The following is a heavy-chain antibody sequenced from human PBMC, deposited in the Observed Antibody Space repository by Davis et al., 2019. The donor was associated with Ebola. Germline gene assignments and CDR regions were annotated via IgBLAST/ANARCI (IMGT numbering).Heavy chain of an antibody. CDR3: GRVRGAGVWGLDY. Sequence: PGGSLRLSCAASGFTSSSHWMSWVRQAPGKGLEWVANIKQDGSEKYYVDSVKGRFTISRNNAKNSLYLQMNSLRAEDTAVYYCGRVRGAGVWGLDYWGQGTLVTVSS. CDR1: GFTSSSHW. J-gene: IGHJ4*02. CDR2: IKQDGSEK. D-gene: IGHD3-16*01. V-gene: IGHV3-7*01.